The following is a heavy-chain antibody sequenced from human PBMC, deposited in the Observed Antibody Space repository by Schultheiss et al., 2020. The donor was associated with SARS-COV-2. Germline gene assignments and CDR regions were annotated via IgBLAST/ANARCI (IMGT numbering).Heavy chain of an antibody. CDR1: GGSISSSSYY. D-gene: IGHD3-3*02. Sequence: SETLSLTCAVYGGSISSSSYYWGWIHQPPGKGLEWIGSIYYSGSTYYNPSLKSRVTISVDTSKNQFSLKLSSVTAADTAVYYCARRIRDYMDVWGKGTTVTVSS. J-gene: IGHJ6*03. CDR2: IYYSGST. CDR3: ARRIRDYMDV. V-gene: IGHV4-39*01.